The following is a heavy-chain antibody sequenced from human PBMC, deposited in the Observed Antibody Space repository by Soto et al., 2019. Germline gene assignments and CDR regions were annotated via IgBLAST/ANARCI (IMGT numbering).Heavy chain of an antibody. CDR2: IIPIFGSA. J-gene: IGHJ4*02. CDR1: GGTFSNYA. V-gene: IGHV1-69*13. Sequence: GASVKVSCKASGGTFSNYAITWVRQAPGQGLEWLGRIIPIFGSANYAQKFQGRVTITADESTSTAYMELSSLRSEDTAVYYCARDLVNTPYYYDTSGYYATYLDYWGQGTLVTVSS. CDR3: ARDLVNTPYYYDTSGYYATYLDY. D-gene: IGHD3-22*01.